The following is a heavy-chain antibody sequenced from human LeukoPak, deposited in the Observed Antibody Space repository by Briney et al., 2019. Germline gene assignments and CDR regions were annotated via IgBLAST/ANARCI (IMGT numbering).Heavy chain of an antibody. J-gene: IGHJ4*02. CDR2: ISPMSGRA. V-gene: IGHV1-69*05. D-gene: IGHD6-6*01. CDR1: GGIFTSYA. CDR3: AREDVAARPFSFDY. Sequence: SVKVSCKASGGIFTSYAINWVRQAPGQGLEWMGRISPMSGRANYAQKFQGRVTITTDESTSTAYMELSSLRSEDTAVYYCAREDVAARPFSFDYWGQGTLVTVSS.